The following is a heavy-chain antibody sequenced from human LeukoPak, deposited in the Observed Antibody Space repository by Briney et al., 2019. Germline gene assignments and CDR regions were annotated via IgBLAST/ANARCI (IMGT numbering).Heavy chain of an antibody. Sequence: SETLSLTCTVSGGSISSYYWGWIRQPPGKGLEWIGSIYYSGSTYYNPSLKSRVTISVDTSKNQFSLKLSSVTAADTAVYYCARKHTYYYDSSGYGYWGQGTLVTVSS. J-gene: IGHJ4*02. V-gene: IGHV4-39*07. CDR2: IYYSGST. CDR3: ARKHTYYYDSSGYGY. CDR1: GGSISSYY. D-gene: IGHD3-22*01.